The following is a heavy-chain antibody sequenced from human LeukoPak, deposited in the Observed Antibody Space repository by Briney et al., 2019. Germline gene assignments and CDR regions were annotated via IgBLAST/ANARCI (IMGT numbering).Heavy chain of an antibody. D-gene: IGHD2-2*01. CDR2: INPNSGGT. CDR3: AREEVGGKGYCSSTSCYAGPPAY. V-gene: IGHV1-2*02. CDR1: GYTFTGYY. J-gene: IGHJ3*01. Sequence: VASVKVSCKASGYTFTGYYMHWVRQAPGQGLEWMGWINPNSGGTNYAQKFQGRVTMTRDTSISTAYMELSRLRSDDTAVYYCAREEVGGKGYCSSTSCYAGPPAYWGQGTMVTVSS.